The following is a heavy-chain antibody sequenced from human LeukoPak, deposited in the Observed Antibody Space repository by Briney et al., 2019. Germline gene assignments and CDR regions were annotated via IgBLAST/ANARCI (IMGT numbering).Heavy chain of an antibody. J-gene: IGHJ4*02. Sequence: QPGGSLRLSCAASGFTFSIWPMSWVRQAPGKGLEWVAGIRGNGDTTFYANSVKGRFTISRDNSKSTLYLQMSSLRAGDTAIYYCAKGGYGSGSYSQFFDHWGQGTLVTVSS. D-gene: IGHD3-10*01. V-gene: IGHV3-23*01. CDR1: GFTFSIWP. CDR3: AKGGYGSGSYSQFFDH. CDR2: IRGNGDTT.